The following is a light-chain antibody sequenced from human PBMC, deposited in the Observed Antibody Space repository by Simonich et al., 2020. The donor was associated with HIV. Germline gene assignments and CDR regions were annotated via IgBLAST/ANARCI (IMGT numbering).Light chain of an antibody. V-gene: IGLV2-11*01. J-gene: IGLJ3*02. CDR3: CSYAGSYTWV. CDR1: SSDVGGYNY. CDR2: DVS. Sequence: QSALTQPRSVSWSPGQSVTISCTGTSSDVGGYNYVSWYQQHPGKAPKLMIYDVSKRPFGVPGRFSGSKAGNTASLTISGLQAEDEADYYCCSYAGSYTWVFGGGTKLTVL.